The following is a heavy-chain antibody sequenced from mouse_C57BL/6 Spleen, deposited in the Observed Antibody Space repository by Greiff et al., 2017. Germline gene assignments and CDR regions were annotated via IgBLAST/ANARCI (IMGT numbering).Heavy chain of an antibody. CDR3: ARRVDYYYGSSPWFAY. CDR2: IYPGSGST. D-gene: IGHD1-1*01. CDR1: GYTFTSYW. Sequence: QVQLQQPGAELVKPGASVKMSCKASGYTFTSYWITWVKQRPGQGLEWIGDIYPGSGSTNYNEKFKSKATLTVDTSSSTAYMQLSSLTSDDSAVYYCARRVDYYYGSSPWFAYWGPGTLVTVSA. V-gene: IGHV1-55*01. J-gene: IGHJ3*01.